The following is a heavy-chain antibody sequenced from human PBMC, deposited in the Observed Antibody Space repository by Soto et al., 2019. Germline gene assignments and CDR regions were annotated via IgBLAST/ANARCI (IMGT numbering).Heavy chain of an antibody. D-gene: IGHD2-15*01. CDR1: GGSISSYY. V-gene: IGHV4-59*08. CDR3: ARHAGYCSGGNCHLPYYYYYYMDV. J-gene: IGHJ6*03. Sequence: SETLSLTCTVSGGSISSYYWSWIRQPPGKGLEWIGYIYYSGSTNYNPSLKSRVTISVDTSKNQFSLKLSSVTAADTAVYYCARHAGYCSGGNCHLPYYYYYYMDVWGKGTTVTVSS. CDR2: IYYSGST.